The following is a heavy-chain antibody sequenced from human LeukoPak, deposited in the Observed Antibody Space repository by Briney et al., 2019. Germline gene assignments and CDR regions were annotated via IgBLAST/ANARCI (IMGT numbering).Heavy chain of an antibody. CDR2: ISYDGSNK. J-gene: IGHJ3*02. V-gene: IGHV3-30-3*01. Sequence: GGSLRLSCAASGFTFSSYAMHWVCQAPGKGLEWVAVISYDGSNKYYADSVKGRFTISRDNSKNTLYLQMNSLRAEDTAVYYCARDAFDIWGQGTMVTVSS. CDR3: ARDAFDI. CDR1: GFTFSSYA.